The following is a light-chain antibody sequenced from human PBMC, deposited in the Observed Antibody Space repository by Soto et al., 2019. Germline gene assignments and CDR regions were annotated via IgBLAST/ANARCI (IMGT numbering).Light chain of an antibody. CDR1: SSNIGGNS. CDR3: AAWDDTLSVWV. J-gene: IGLJ3*02. Sequence: QSVLTQPPSVSAAPGQRVTISCSGSSSNIGGNSVSWYQQLPGTAPKLLIYDDDKRPSGIPDRFSGSKSGTSATLGITGFQTGDEADYYCAAWDDTLSVWVFGGGSKVTVL. V-gene: IGLV1-51*01. CDR2: DDD.